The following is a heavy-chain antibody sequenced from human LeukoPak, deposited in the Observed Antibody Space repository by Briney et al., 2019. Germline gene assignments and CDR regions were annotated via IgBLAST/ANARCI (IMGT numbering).Heavy chain of an antibody. Sequence: GGSLRLSCAASGFTFSSYSMNWVRQAPGKGLEWVSSISSSSSYIYYADSVKGRFTISRDNAKNSLYLQMNSLRAEDTAMYYCARELREHGVFDIWGQGTMVTVSS. CDR2: ISSSSSYI. J-gene: IGHJ3*02. CDR3: ARELREHGVFDI. V-gene: IGHV3-21*04. D-gene: IGHD1-26*01. CDR1: GFTFSSYS.